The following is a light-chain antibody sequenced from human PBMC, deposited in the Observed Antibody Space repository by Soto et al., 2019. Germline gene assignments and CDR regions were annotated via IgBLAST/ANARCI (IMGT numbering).Light chain of an antibody. Sequence: DIQLTPSPSFLSASVGDRVTITCRASQGISSYLAWYQPKPGKAPKLLIYAASTLHSGVPSRFSGSGSGTACTLTISSLQPDDFETSYCQQLNRYPPMYTLGQWTKLEIK. CDR2: AAS. J-gene: IGKJ2*01. CDR3: QQLNRYPPMYT. V-gene: IGKV1-9*01. CDR1: QGISSY.